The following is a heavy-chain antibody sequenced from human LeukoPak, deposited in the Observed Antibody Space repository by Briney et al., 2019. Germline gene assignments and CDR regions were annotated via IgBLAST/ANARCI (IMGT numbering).Heavy chain of an antibody. CDR2: ISGSDGST. V-gene: IGHV3-23*01. D-gene: IGHD3-3*01. Sequence: QPGGSLRLSCAASGFTFSSYAMTWVRQAPGKGLEWVSAISGSDGSTYYADSVTGRFTISRDNSKNTLYLQMSSLRADDTAVYYCAKDGYDFWSGYQIDFWGQGTLVTVSS. J-gene: IGHJ4*02. CDR3: AKDGYDFWSGYQIDF. CDR1: GFTFSSYA.